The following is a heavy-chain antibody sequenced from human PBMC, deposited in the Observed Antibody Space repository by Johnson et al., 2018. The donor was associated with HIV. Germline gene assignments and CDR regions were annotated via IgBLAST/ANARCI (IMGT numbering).Heavy chain of an antibody. CDR3: AKGGSGTTRIRAQKGAFDI. V-gene: IGHV3-30*04. CDR1: GITFSSYA. J-gene: IGHJ3*02. CDR2: ISYDGSNK. Sequence: QVQLVESGGGVVQPGRSLRLSCAASGITFSSYAMHWVRQAPGKGLEWVAVISYDGSNKYFAASVKGRFTISRDNSKNPRYLQMNSLRAEDTAVYYCAKGGSGTTRIRAQKGAFDIWGQGTMVTVSS. D-gene: IGHD6-19*01.